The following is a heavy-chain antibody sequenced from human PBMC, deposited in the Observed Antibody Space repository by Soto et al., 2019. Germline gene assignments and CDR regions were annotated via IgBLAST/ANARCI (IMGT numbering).Heavy chain of an antibody. D-gene: IGHD6-13*01. CDR1: GFAFSSYV. CDR2: ITGSGGGT. CDR3: VKGGAAVVSRYYFAS. J-gene: IGHJ4*02. Sequence: EVQLLESGGGLVKPWETLRLSCAASGFAFSSYVMSWVRQAPGKGLEWVSAITGSGGGTYSADSVKGRFTISRDKSKNTLYLQRNSLRVEDTAIYYCVKGGAAVVSRYYFASWGQGTLVTVSS. V-gene: IGHV3-23*01.